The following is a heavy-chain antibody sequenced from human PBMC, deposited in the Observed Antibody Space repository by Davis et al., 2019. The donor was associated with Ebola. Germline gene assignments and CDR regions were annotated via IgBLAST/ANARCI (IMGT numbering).Heavy chain of an antibody. D-gene: IGHD3-16*02. CDR1: GFTFSSYW. V-gene: IGHV3-7*03. CDR2: IKQDGSEK. J-gene: IGHJ4*02. Sequence: GESLKISCAASGFTFSSYWMSWVRQAPGKGLEWVANIKQDGSEKYYVDSVKGRFTISRDNAKNSLYLQMNSLRAEDTAVYYCARDGLSYDYVWGSYPTGYWGQGTLVTVSS. CDR3: ARDGLSYDYVWGSYPTGY.